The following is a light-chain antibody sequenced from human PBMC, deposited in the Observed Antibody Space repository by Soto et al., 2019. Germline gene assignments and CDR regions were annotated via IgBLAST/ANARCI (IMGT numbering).Light chain of an antibody. CDR1: SSDVGSYNL. CDR3: CSYAGSSTFGVV. J-gene: IGLJ2*01. V-gene: IGLV2-23*03. CDR2: EGS. Sequence: QSALTQPASVSGSPGQSITISCTGTSSDVGSYNLVSWYQQHPGKAPKLMIYEGSKRPSGVSNRFSGSKSGNTASLTISGLQAEVEADYYCCSYAGSSTFGVVFGGGTKVTVL.